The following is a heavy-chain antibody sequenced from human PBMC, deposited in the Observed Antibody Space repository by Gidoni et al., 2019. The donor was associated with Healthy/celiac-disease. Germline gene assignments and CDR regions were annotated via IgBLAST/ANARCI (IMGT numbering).Heavy chain of an antibody. D-gene: IGHD3-10*01. J-gene: IGHJ6*02. CDR1: GGSFSGYY. CDR3: ARGQRQYYGSGSYYKSSYYYYGMDV. CDR2: TNHRGST. Sequence: QVQLQQWGAGLLKPSETLSLTCAVYGGSFSGYYWSWIRQPPGKGLEWIGETNHRGSTNYNPSLKSRVTISVDTSKNQFSLKLSSVTAADTAVYYCARGQRQYYGSGSYYKSSYYYYGMDVWGQGTTVTVSS. V-gene: IGHV4-34*01.